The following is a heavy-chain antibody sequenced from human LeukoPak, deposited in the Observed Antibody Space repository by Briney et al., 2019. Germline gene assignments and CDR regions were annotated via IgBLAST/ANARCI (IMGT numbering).Heavy chain of an antibody. D-gene: IGHD1-26*01. Sequence: SETLSLTCAVYGGSFSGYYWSWIRQPPGKGLEWIGEINHSGSTNYNPSLKSRVTISVDTSKNQFSPKLSSVTAADTAVYYCARGLFIRNSRWGATYFDYWGQGTLVTVSS. J-gene: IGHJ4*02. CDR1: GGSFSGYY. V-gene: IGHV4-34*01. CDR2: INHSGST. CDR3: ARGLFIRNSRWGATYFDY.